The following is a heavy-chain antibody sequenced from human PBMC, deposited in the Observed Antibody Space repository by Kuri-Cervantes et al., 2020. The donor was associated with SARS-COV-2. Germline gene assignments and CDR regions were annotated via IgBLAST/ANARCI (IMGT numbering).Heavy chain of an antibody. Sequence: SETLSLTCTVSGGFSSNYYWSWIRQSPGKRLEWIGNVFYSGSTNYNPSLNSRVTISVDTSKNHFSLKLGSVTGADTGVYYCARQRFLGYMDVWGKGTTVTVSS. V-gene: IGHV4-59*08. J-gene: IGHJ6*03. CDR3: ARQRFLGYMDV. D-gene: IGHD3-3*01. CDR2: VFYSGST. CDR1: GGFSSNYY.